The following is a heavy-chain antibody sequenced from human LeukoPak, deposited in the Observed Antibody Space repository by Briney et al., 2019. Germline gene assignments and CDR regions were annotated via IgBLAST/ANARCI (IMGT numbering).Heavy chain of an antibody. CDR3: VRGGGFNSGFEY. CDR1: GYTFVSYS. Sequence: ASVKVSCKASGYTFVSYSITWVRQAPGQGLEWMGWISVYNGDTKYAQNLQGRVTLTTDTSTSTAYMELRSLRSDDTAVYYCVRGGGFNSGFEYWGQGTLVIVSS. V-gene: IGHV1-18*04. D-gene: IGHD3-10*01. J-gene: IGHJ4*02. CDR2: ISVYNGDT.